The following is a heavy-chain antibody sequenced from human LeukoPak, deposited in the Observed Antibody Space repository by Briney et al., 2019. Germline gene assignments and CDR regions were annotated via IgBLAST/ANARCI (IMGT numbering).Heavy chain of an antibody. CDR2: INHSGST. Sequence: SETLSLTCAVYSGSFSGYYWSWIRQPPGKGLEWIGEINHSGSTNYNPSLKSRVTISVDTSKNQFSLKLSSVTAADTAVYYCARVGYSYAYDASDIWGQGTMVTVSS. V-gene: IGHV4-34*01. CDR1: SGSFSGYY. CDR3: ARVGYSYAYDASDI. J-gene: IGHJ3*02. D-gene: IGHD5-18*01.